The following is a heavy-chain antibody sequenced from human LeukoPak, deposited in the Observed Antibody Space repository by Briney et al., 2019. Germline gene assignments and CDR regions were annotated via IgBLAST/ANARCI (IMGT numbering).Heavy chain of an antibody. CDR1: GGSLSNHY. V-gene: IGHV4-59*08. CDR2: IYSSGTT. Sequence: SETLSLTCSVSGGSLSNHYWSWIRQPPGKGLEWIAHIYSSGTTTYNPSLKSRVTISLDTSKSQSSLKVTSVTAADTAVYYFARHLGVGSYPLDSWGQGTLVTVSS. J-gene: IGHJ4*02. D-gene: IGHD3-16*01. CDR3: ARHLGVGSYPLDS.